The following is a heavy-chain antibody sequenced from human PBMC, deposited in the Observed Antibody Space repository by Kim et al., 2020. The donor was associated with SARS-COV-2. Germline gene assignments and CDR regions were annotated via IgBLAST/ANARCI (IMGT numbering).Heavy chain of an antibody. CDR2: IYYSGST. J-gene: IGHJ2*01. Sequence: SETLSLTCTVSGGSISSSSYYWGWIRQPPGKGLEWIGSIYYSGSTYYNPSLKSRVTISVDTSKNQFSLKLSSMTAADTAVYYCARRVVIHWYFDLWGRGTLVTVSS. CDR3: ARRVVIHWYFDL. V-gene: IGHV4-39*01. CDR1: GGSISSSSYY. D-gene: IGHD3-22*01.